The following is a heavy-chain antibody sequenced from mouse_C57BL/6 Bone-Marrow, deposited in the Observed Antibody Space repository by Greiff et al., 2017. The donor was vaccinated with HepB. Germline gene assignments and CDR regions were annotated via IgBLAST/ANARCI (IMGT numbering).Heavy chain of an antibody. V-gene: IGHV1-47*01. CDR1: GYTFTTYP. CDR2: FHPYNDDT. D-gene: IGHD1-1*01. CDR3: ARGGYYYGSSYGYFDV. Sequence: VQLQQSGAELVKPGASVKMSCKASGYTFTTYPIEWMKQNHGKSLEWIGNFHPYNDDTKYNEKFKGKATLTVEKSSSTVYLELSRLTYDDSAVYYCARGGYYYGSSYGYFDVWGTGTTVTVSS. J-gene: IGHJ1*03.